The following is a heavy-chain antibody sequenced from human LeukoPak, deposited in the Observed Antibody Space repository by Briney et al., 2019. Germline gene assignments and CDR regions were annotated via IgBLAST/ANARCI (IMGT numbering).Heavy chain of an antibody. J-gene: IGHJ3*02. CDR2: IRSKAYGGTT. CDR3: AREVLTDTIYSGYDAFEI. Sequence: GGSLRLSCVASEFTVSTNYMTWVRQAPGKGLEWVGFIRSKAYGGTTEYAASVKGRFTISRDDSKSIAYLQMNSLRAEDTAVYYCAREVLTDTIYSGYDAFEIWGQGTMVTVSS. D-gene: IGHD3-22*01. CDR1: EFTVSTNY. V-gene: IGHV3-71*01.